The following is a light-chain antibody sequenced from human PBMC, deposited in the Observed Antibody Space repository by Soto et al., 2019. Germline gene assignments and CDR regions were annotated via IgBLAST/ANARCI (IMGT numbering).Light chain of an antibody. CDR1: QGISSW. CDR2: AAY. V-gene: IGKV1-12*01. J-gene: IGKJ5*01. Sequence: DLQLTQSPSSVSASVGDMVSITCRASQGISSWLAWYQKKPGKAPNLLIYAAYSLQSGVPSRFSGSESGADFTLTISSLQPEGFAPYFSHQAKSFPRTFGQGPRLEI. CDR3: HQAKSFPRT.